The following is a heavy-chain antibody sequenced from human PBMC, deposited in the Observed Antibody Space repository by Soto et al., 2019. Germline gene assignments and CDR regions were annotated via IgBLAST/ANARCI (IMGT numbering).Heavy chain of an antibody. V-gene: IGHV4-59*01. Sequence: ASETLSLTCTVSGDSINYYYWSWIRRPPGRRLEWIGYIYYTGSTNYNPSLKSRVTFSVDSSKNQISLKLRSVTAADTAVYFCATSVAPYYFDSWGQGALVTVSS. CDR3: ATSVAPYYFDS. D-gene: IGHD1-26*01. J-gene: IGHJ4*02. CDR2: IYYTGST. CDR1: GDSINYYY.